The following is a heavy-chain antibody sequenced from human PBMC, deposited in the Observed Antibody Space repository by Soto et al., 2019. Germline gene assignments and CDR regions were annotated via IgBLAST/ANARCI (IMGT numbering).Heavy chain of an antibody. Sequence: GGSLTLSCAPSRFTFRSYWMNWGRQAPGEGREWVANIKQEGSEKYYVDSVKGRFTISRDNAKNSLYLQMNSLRADDTAVYYCAREIKTTAIKYYYYGMDVWGQGTTVTVSS. D-gene: IGHD4-4*01. V-gene: IGHV3-7*01. J-gene: IGHJ6*02. CDR2: IKQEGSEK. CDR1: RFTFRSYW. CDR3: AREIKTTAIKYYYYGMDV.